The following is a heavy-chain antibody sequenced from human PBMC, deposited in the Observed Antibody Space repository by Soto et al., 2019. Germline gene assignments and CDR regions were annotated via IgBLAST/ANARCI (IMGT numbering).Heavy chain of an antibody. CDR3: APTWGLPFDY. CDR2: IYWDDDK. J-gene: IGHJ4*02. CDR1: GFSLRTTGVG. D-gene: IGHD3-16*01. V-gene: IGHV2-5*02. Sequence: QITLKESGPTLVKPTQTLTLTCTYSGFSLRTTGVGVGWIRQPPGKALEWLGIIYWDDDKRYSPSLKSRLTLTSDISKRQVVLTMTNMGPVDAATYFCAPTWGLPFDYWGPGNLVIVSS.